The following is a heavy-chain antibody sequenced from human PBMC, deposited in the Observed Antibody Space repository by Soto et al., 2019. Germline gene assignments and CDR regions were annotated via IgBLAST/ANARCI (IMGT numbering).Heavy chain of an antibody. D-gene: IGHD5-18*01. CDR2: ISTYNGNT. Sequence: QVQLVQSGGEVKKPGASVKVSCKTSGYTFSSYGITWVRQAPGQGLEWMGWISTYNGNTRYEQKVQGRVTMTTDTYTTTAYMELRSLRSDDTAVYYCARTGETAMTTGDYWGKGTLVTVSS. J-gene: IGHJ4*02. V-gene: IGHV1-18*04. CDR1: GYTFSSYG. CDR3: ARTGETAMTTGDY.